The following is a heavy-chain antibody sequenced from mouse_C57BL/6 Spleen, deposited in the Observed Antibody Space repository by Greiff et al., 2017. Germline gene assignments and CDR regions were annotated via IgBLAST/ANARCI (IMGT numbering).Heavy chain of an antibody. CDR2: INPSSGYT. J-gene: IGHJ2*01. CDR1: GYTFTSYW. D-gene: IGHD1-1*01. V-gene: IGHV1-7*01. CDR3: SPTVKGPYFDD. Sequence: QVQLQQSGAELAKPGASVKLSCKASGYTFTSYWMHWVKQRPGQGLEWIGYINPSSGYTKYNQKFKDKATLTADKSASTAYMQLSSLTYEDSAVDYWSPTVKGPYFDDWGQGTTLTVSS.